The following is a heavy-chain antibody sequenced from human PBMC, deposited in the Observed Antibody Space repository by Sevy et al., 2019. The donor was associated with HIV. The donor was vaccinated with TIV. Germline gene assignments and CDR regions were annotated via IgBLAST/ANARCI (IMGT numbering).Heavy chain of an antibody. CDR3: ARGLVVPAAILYYYYGMDD. CDR1: GFTFSSYA. D-gene: IGHD2-2*01. J-gene: IGHJ6*02. Sequence: GGSLRLSCAASGFTFSSYAMHWVRQAPGKGLEWVAVISYDGSNKYYADSVKGRFTISRDNSKNTLYLQMNSLRAEDTAVYYCARGLVVPAAILYYYYGMDDWGQWTTVTVSS. CDR2: ISYDGSNK. V-gene: IGHV3-30*04.